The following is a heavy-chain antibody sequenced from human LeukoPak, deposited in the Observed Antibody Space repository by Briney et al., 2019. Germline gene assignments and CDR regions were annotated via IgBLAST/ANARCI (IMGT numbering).Heavy chain of an antibody. CDR3: ARDRSGWDY. D-gene: IGHD6-19*01. J-gene: IGHJ4*02. CDR2: ISSSSSTI. CDR1: GFPFSSYS. V-gene: IGHV3-48*01. Sequence: GGSLRLSCAASGFPFSSYSMNWVRQAPGKGLEWVSYISSSSSTIYYADSVKGRFTISRDNAKNSLYLQMNSLRAEDTAVYYCARDRSGWDYWGQGTLVTVSS.